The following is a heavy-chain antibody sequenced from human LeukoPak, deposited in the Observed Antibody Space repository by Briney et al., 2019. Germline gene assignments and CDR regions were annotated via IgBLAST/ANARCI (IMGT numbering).Heavy chain of an antibody. CDR1: GYTFTSYA. CDR3: ARGGLYSYRSSVDY. CDR2: INAGNGNT. D-gene: IGHD5-18*01. J-gene: IGHJ4*02. V-gene: IGHV1-3*01. Sequence: ASVKVSCKASGYTFTSYAMHWVRQAPGQSLEWMGWINAGNGNTKYSQKFQGRVTMTRDTSTSTVYMELSSLRSEDTAVYYCARGGLYSYRSSVDYWGQGTQVTVSS.